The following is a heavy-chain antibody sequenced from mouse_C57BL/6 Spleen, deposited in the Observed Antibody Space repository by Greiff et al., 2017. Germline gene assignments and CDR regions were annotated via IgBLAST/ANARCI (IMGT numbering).Heavy chain of an antibody. CDR2: IHPNSGST. CDR3: ARLQFTTGVVADWYFDV. J-gene: IGHJ1*03. Sequence: VQLQQPGAELVKPGASVKLSCKASGYTFTSYWMHWVKQRPGQGLEWIGMIHPNSGSTNYNEKFKSKATLTVDKSSSAAYMQLSSLTSEDSAVYYCARLQFTTGVVADWYFDVWGTGTTVTVSS. CDR1: GYTFTSYW. D-gene: IGHD1-1*01. V-gene: IGHV1-64*01.